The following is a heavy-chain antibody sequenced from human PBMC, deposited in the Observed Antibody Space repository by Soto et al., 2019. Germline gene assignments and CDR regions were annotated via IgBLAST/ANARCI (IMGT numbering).Heavy chain of an antibody. CDR3: ARTYNWDNRYFDY. V-gene: IGHV4-31*03. Sequence: QVQRQERGPGLVKPSKTLSLTCPVPVAPISSGGYYWSWFRKDPGKGLEWIGYIYHSGSTFYNPSLKSRVSISVDTSKNQFSLKLSSVTAADTAVYYCARTYNWDNRYFDYWGQGTLVTVSS. CDR2: IYHSGST. CDR1: VAPISSGGYY. D-gene: IGHD1-20*01. J-gene: IGHJ4*02.